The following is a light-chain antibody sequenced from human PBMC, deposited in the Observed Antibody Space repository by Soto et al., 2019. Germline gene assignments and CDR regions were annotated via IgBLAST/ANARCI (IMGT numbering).Light chain of an antibody. Sequence: QAVVTQEPSLTVSPGGTVTLTCDSSTGAVTSGHYPSWFQQKPGQAPRTLIYGTSNKHPWTPARFSGSLLGGKGALTLSGAQPEDEADYYCLLAYSDAVVFGGGTQLTVL. V-gene: IGLV7-46*01. J-gene: IGLJ2*01. CDR1: TGAVTSGHY. CDR3: LLAYSDAVV. CDR2: GTS.